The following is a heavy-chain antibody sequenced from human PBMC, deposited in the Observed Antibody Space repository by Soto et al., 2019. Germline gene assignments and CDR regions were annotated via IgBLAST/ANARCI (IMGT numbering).Heavy chain of an antibody. Sequence: PGGSLRLSCAASGFTFSSYAMHWVRQAPGKGLEWVALISYDGSDKDYADSVKGRFTIPRDNSRNTLFLQMNSLRAEDTAVYYCARDYYKYYDSSGYYRSPAYWGQGTLVTVSS. CDR2: ISYDGSDK. CDR3: ARDYYKYYDSSGYYRSPAY. J-gene: IGHJ4*02. D-gene: IGHD3-22*01. V-gene: IGHV3-30-3*01. CDR1: GFTFSSYA.